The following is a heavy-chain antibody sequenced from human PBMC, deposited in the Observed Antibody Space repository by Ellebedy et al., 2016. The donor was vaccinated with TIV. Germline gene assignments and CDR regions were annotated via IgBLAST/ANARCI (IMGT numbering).Heavy chain of an antibody. CDR2: IGGDDRT. D-gene: IGHD3-16*01. V-gene: IGHV3-23*01. Sequence: PGGSLRLSCAASGFNIGSNAMSWVRQTPGKGLEWVAGIGGDDRTHYAHFVEGRFTISRDRFQSTLTLEMSSLRVEDTAIYYCAKDLSWWSASDYWGQGALVTVSS. CDR1: GFNIGSNA. J-gene: IGHJ4*02. CDR3: AKDLSWWSASDY.